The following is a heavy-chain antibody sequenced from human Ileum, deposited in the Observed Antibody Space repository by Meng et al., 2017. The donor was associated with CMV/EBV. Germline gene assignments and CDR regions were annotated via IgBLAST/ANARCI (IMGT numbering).Heavy chain of an antibody. CDR2: IYVSGST. V-gene: IGHV4-4*07. CDR3: AKGTGVTDPFDY. CDR1: GGSITSYY. Sequence: QAPLQESGPGLVKPSETLSLTCSISGGSITSYYWSWIRQPAGKGLEWIGRIYVSGSTNYNPSLKSRVTMSVDTSKNQFSLKLSSVTAADTAIYYCAKGTGVTDPFDYWGQGTLVTVSS. D-gene: IGHD1-14*01. J-gene: IGHJ4*02.